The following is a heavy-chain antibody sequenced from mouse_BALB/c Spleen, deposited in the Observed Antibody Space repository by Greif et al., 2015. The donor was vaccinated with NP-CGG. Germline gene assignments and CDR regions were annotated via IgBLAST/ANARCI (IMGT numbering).Heavy chain of an antibody. D-gene: IGHD1-1*01. CDR3: VIYYYGWYFDV. V-gene: IGHV14-3*02. CDR1: GFNIKDTY. J-gene: IGHJ1*01. Sequence: VQLQQSGAELVKPGASVKLSCTASGFNIKDTYMHWVKQRPEQGLKWIGRIDPANGNTKYDPKFQGKATITADSSSSTAYLQLSSLTSEDTAVYYCVIYYYGWYFDVWGAGTTVTVSS. CDR2: IDPANGNT.